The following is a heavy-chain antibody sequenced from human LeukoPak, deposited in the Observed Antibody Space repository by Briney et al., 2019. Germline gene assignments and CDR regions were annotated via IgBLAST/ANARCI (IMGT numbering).Heavy chain of an antibody. Sequence: SVKVCCKASGGTFSSYPFTWVRQAPGQGLEWMGEITPIFGAANYAQTFQGRVTITADESTSTVFMELSSLRSDDTAFYYCARNSRVASTSGLNYWGQGTLVTVSS. CDR1: GGTFSSYP. V-gene: IGHV1-69*13. D-gene: IGHD4-23*01. CDR3: ARNSRVASTSGLNY. J-gene: IGHJ4*02. CDR2: ITPIFGAA.